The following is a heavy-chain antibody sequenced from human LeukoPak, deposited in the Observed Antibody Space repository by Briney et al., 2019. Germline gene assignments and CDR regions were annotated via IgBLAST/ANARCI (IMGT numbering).Heavy chain of an antibody. Sequence: GGSLRLSCAASGFSFSSSEMNWVRQAPGKGLEWLSYISSSGRTIYYADSVKGRFTISRDNARNSLYLQMNNLRVEDTAVYYCARGYTNYGYVFDIWGQGTMVTVSS. CDR3: ARGYTNYGYVFDI. V-gene: IGHV3-48*03. CDR2: ISSSGRTI. J-gene: IGHJ3*02. D-gene: IGHD4-11*01. CDR1: GFSFSSSE.